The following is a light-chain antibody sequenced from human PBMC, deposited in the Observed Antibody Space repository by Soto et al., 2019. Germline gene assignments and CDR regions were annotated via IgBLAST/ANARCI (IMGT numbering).Light chain of an antibody. CDR3: MQALQTPRT. V-gene: IGKV2-28*01. CDR1: QSVLYSSNNKNY. CDR2: LGS. J-gene: IGKJ1*01. Sequence: DIVMTQSPDSLAVSLGERATINCKSSQSVLYSSNNKNYLAWYLQKPGQSPQILIYLGSYRASGVPDRFSGSGSGTDFTLKISRVEAEDVGVYYCMQALQTPRTFGQGTKVDIK.